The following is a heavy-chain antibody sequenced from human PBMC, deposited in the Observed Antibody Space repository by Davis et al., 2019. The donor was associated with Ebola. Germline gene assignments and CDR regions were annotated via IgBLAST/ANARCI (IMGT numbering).Heavy chain of an antibody. J-gene: IGHJ5*02. CDR1: GFTFRSYA. D-gene: IGHD3-10*01. V-gene: IGHV3-23*01. CDR3: AKSPLVRGGLIES. Sequence: GESLKISCAASGFTFRSYAMHWVRQAPGKGLEWVSTAAAGGDTRYADSVKGRFTFSRDNSKHTLYLQMSSLRVEDTAVYYCAKSPLVRGGLIESWGQGTLVTVSS. CDR2: AAAGGDT.